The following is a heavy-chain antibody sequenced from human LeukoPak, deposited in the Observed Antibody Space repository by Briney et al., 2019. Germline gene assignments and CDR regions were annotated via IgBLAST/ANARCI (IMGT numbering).Heavy chain of an antibody. CDR3: AKAPLRIAARYYYMDV. J-gene: IGHJ6*03. CDR1: GFTFSSYA. D-gene: IGHD6-6*01. Sequence: GGSLRLSCAASGFTFSSYAMSWVRQAPGKGLEWVSAISGSGGSTYYADSVKGRFTISRDNSKNTLYLQMNSLRAEDTAVYYCAKAPLRIAARYYYMDVWGKGTTVTVSS. V-gene: IGHV3-23*01. CDR2: ISGSGGST.